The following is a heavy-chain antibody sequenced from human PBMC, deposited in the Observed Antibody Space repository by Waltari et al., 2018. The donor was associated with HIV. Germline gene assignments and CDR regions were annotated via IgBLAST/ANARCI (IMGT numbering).Heavy chain of an antibody. CDR3: ARFYPDTIFGANWFDP. CDR1: GGSVSNGSYY. Sequence: QVQLQESGPGLVKPSETLSLTCTVSGGSVSNGSYYWSWIRQPPGKGLEWIGYVYYSGSTKYNPSLESRVTISIDTSKNQFSLKMNSVTAADTAVFYCARFYPDTIFGANWFDPWGQGTLVTVSS. J-gene: IGHJ5*02. V-gene: IGHV4-61*01. CDR2: VYYSGST. D-gene: IGHD3-3*01.